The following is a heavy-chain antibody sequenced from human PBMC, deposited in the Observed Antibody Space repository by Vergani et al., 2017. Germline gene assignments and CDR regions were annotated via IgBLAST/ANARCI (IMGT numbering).Heavy chain of an antibody. CDR2: INDNSAII. CDR3: TARRTGRDPFDV. J-gene: IGHJ3*01. CDR1: GFTFSSYA. V-gene: IGHV3-9*01. Sequence: VQLVESGGGVVQPGRSLRLSCAASGFTFSSYAMHWVRQAPGKGLEWVSGINDNSAIIIYADSVRGRFTISRDNAKKSLYLQMNSLKTDDTALYYCTARRTGRDPFDVWGRGTLVTVSS. D-gene: IGHD1-14*01.